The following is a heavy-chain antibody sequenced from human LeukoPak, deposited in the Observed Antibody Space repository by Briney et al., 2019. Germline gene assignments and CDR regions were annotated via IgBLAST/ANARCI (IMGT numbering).Heavy chain of an antibody. D-gene: IGHD5-18*01. Sequence: KYGEPLKISCKCSGYMFTSYWIGWVRQMPGKGLEWMGVIYPGDSETRYTPSFQGQVTISVDKSLTTAYLQWNSLKASDTAMYYCARQTAMGRSGDYWGQGTLVTVSS. J-gene: IGHJ4*02. CDR2: IYPGDSET. V-gene: IGHV5-51*01. CDR3: ARQTAMGRSGDY. CDR1: GYMFTSYW.